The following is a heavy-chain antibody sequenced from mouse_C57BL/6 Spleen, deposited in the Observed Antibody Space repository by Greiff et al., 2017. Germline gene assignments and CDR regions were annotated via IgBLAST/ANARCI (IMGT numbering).Heavy chain of an antibody. CDR1: GYTFTDYN. Sequence: VQLQQSGPELVKPGASVKIPCKASGYTFTDYNMDWVKQSHGKSLEWIGDINPNNGGTIYNQKFKGKATLTVDKSSSTAYMELRSLTSEDTAVYYCARGRYGSSYWWDFGVWGTGTTVTVSS. D-gene: IGHD1-1*01. V-gene: IGHV1-18*01. CDR2: INPNNGGT. CDR3: ARGRYGSSYWWDFGV. J-gene: IGHJ1*03.